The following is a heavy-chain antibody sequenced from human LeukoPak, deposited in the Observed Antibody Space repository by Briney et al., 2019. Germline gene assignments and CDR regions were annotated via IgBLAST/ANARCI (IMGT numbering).Heavy chain of an antibody. CDR2: IKSKTDGDTT. J-gene: IGHJ4*02. CDR1: GFTFSYAW. Sequence: GGSLRLSCAASGFTFSYAWMSWVPQTPGMGREWATRIKSKTDGDTTDYPAPVKGRFTISRDDSKNTVYLQMNSLKPEDTAVYYCTTAGGGSYRWGQGTLVTVSS. V-gene: IGHV3-15*01. CDR3: TTAGGGSYR. D-gene: IGHD1-26*01.